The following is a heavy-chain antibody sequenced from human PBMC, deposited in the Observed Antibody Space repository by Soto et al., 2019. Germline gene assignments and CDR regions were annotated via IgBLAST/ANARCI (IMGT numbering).Heavy chain of an antibody. CDR1: GFTFSSYW. CDR3: ASRSNCSGGSCYFDY. J-gene: IGHJ4*02. CDR2: IKQDGSEK. V-gene: IGHV3-7*03. D-gene: IGHD2-15*01. Sequence: GGSLRLSCAASGFTFSSYWMSWVRQAPGKGLEWVANIKQDGSEKYYVDSVKGRFTISRDNAKNSLYLQMNSLRAEDTAVYYCASRSNCSGGSCYFDYWGQGTLVTVSS.